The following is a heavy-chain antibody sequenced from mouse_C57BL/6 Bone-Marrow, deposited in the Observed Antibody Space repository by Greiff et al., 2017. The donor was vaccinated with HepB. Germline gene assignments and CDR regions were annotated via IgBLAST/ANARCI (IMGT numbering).Heavy chain of an antibody. J-gene: IGHJ4*01. V-gene: IGHV1-15*01. CDR2: IDPETGGT. Sequence: QVQLQQSGAELVRPGASVTLSCKASGYTFTDYEMHWVKQTPVHGLEWIGAIDPETGGTAYNQKFKGKAILTADKSSSTAYMELRSLTSEDSAVYYCTRPHYYGSSCMDYWGQGTSVTVSS. CDR1: GYTFTDYE. CDR3: TRPHYYGSSCMDY. D-gene: IGHD1-1*01.